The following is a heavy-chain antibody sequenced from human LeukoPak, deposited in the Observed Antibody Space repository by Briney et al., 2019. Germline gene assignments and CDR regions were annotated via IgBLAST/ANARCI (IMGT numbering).Heavy chain of an antibody. Sequence: ASVKVSCKASGGTFSSYAISWVRQAPGQGLEWMGGIIPIFGTANYAQKFQGRVTITTDESTSTAYMELSSLRSEDTAVYYCSREPRGIVGSYYYYYMDVWGKGTTVTVSS. CDR1: GGTFSSYA. CDR3: SREPRGIVGSYYYYYMDV. D-gene: IGHD1-26*01. V-gene: IGHV1-69*05. CDR2: IIPIFGTA. J-gene: IGHJ6*03.